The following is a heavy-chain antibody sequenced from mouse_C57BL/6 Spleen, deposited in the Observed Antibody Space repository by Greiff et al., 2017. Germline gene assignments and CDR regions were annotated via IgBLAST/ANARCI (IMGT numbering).Heavy chain of an antibody. J-gene: IGHJ2*01. CDR3: ARDLY. CDR1: GYTFTSYW. CDR2: IDPSDSYT. Sequence: QVQLQQPGAELVRPGTSVKLSCKASGYTFTSYWMHWVKQRPGQGLEWIGVIDPSDSYTNYNQKFKGKTTLTVDTSSSTAYMKLSSLTSEASAVYYCARDLYWGQGTTLTVSS. V-gene: IGHV1-59*01.